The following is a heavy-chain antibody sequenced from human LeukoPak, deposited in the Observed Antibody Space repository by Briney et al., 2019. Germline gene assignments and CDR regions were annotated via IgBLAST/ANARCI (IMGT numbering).Heavy chain of an antibody. CDR1: GFTFSAYA. CDR2: IRGGGGSA. CDR3: ARDPNGDYIGAFDM. D-gene: IGHD4-17*01. V-gene: IGHV3-23*01. Sequence: PGGSLRLSCTASGFTFSAYAMMWLRQPPGRGPDGVSAIRGGGGSAFYEDSVKGRFTISRDNSKYTLFLQMNSLRAEDTAVYYCARDPNGDYIGAFDMWGPGTMVTVSS. J-gene: IGHJ3*02.